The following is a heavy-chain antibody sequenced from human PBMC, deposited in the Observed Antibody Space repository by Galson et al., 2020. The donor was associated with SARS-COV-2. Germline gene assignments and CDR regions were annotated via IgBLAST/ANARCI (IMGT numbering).Heavy chain of an antibody. CDR2: IKQDGSEK. V-gene: IGHV3-7*03. CDR3: ASMGMGYDFWYGMDV. D-gene: IGHD3-3*01. J-gene: IGHJ6*02. CDR1: GFTFSSYW. Sequence: GGSLSLSCAASGFTFSSYWMSWVRQAPGKGLEWVANIKQDGSEKYYVDSVKGRFTISRDNAKNSLYLQMNSLRAEDTAVYYCASMGMGYDFWYGMDVWGQGTTVTVSS.